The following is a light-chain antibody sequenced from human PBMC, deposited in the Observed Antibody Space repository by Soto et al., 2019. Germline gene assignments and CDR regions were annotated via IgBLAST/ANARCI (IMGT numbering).Light chain of an antibody. J-gene: IGKJ1*01. CDR2: GAS. CDR1: HSVRSS. V-gene: IGKV3-15*01. Sequence: EIVMTQSPATLSVSPGERATLSCRASHSVRSSLAWYQQKPGQAPRLLIHGASTRATGIPGRFSGSGSGTEFTLTIGSLEPEDFAVYYCQQYGSSGTFGQGTKVDIK. CDR3: QQYGSSGT.